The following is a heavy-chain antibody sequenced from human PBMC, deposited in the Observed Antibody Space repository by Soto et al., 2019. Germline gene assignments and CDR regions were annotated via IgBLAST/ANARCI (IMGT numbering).Heavy chain of an antibody. D-gene: IGHD3-3*01. CDR3: ARTKPLHDYDFLDV. V-gene: IGHV1-2*02. CDR1: GYTFTGYY. Sequence: GASVKVSCKASGYTFTGYYMHWVRQPPGQGLEWMGWINPNSGGTNYAQKFQGRVTMTRDTSISTAYMELSRLRSDDTAVYYCARTKPLHDYDFLDVWGQGTTVTVSS. CDR2: INPNSGGT. J-gene: IGHJ6*02.